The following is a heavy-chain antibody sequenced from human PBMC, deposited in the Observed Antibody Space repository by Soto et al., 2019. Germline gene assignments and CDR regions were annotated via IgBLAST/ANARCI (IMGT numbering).Heavy chain of an antibody. CDR3: ARDRRRWYGGSLVP. Sequence: LRLSCAASGFTFSSYAMHRVRQAPGKGLEWVAVISYDGSNKYYADSVKGRFTISRDNFKNTLYLQMNSLRAEDTAVYYCARDRRRWYGGSLVPWGQGTLVTVSS. CDR2: ISYDGSNK. D-gene: IGHD6-13*01. CDR1: GFTFSSYA. V-gene: IGHV3-30-3*01. J-gene: IGHJ5*02.